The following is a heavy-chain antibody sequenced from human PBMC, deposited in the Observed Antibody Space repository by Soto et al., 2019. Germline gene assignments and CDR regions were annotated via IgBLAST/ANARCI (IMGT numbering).Heavy chain of an antibody. CDR1: GFNISSYE. V-gene: IGHV3-48*03. J-gene: IGHJ3*02. CDR2: MSIRGRTT. Sequence: GGSLRLSYAASGFNISSYEMNWVRQALGKGPERVSYMSIRGRTTYYADSVKGRFTISRDNAKNSLYLRMNSLRAEYSAVYYCARGGRYCTNGVCYRDWVVYAIWGQGTMVTVSS. CDR3: ARGGRYCTNGVCYRDWVVYAI. D-gene: IGHD2-8*01.